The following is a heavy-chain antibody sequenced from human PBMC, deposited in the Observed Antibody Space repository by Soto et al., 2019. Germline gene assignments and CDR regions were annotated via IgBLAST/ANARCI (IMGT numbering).Heavy chain of an antibody. CDR3: AKDPFVLEYLHWHWFVS. Sequence: EVQLLESGGGLVKPGGSLRLSCAASGFTFYNFAMNWVRQAPGKGLEWVAAISGSGGSIYYADSVKGHFTISRDNSKNTLVLQMNSLRAEDTAVYYCAKDPFVLEYLHWHWFVSWGQGTLVTVSS. D-gene: IGHD3-9*01. J-gene: IGHJ5*01. CDR1: GFTFYNFA. CDR2: ISGSGGSI. V-gene: IGHV3-23*01.